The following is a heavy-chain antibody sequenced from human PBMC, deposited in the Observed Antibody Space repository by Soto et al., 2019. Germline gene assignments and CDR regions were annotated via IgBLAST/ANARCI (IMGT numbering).Heavy chain of an antibody. CDR2: ISYDGSIK. CDR1: GFTFRGYG. J-gene: IGHJ6*02. Sequence: VGSLRLSCAASGFTFRGYGMHWVRQAPGRGLEWVALISYDGSIKYYADSVRGRFTISRDNSKNTLYLQMNSLRAEDTAVYYCANSEYSRYKNIDVWGQGTTVTV. D-gene: IGHD5-18*01. V-gene: IGHV3-30*18. CDR3: ANSEYSRYKNIDV.